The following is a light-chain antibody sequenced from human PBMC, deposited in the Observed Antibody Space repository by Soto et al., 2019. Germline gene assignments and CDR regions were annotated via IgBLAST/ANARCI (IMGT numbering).Light chain of an antibody. CDR1: QGISTY. Sequence: DIQMTQSPSSLSASVGDRVTITFRASQGISTYLNWYQKKPGKAPKVMIYAESSLQSGVPSRFSGSGSETDFTLTISSLQPEHFATYTCQQSYSNTWTFAKGNKVDI. V-gene: IGKV1-39*01. CDR2: AES. CDR3: QQSYSNTWT. J-gene: IGKJ1*01.